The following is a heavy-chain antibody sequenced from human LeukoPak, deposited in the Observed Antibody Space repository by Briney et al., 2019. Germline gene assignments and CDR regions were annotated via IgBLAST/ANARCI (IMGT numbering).Heavy chain of an antibody. CDR2: ISGYNGNT. CDR3: ARDHGSGSYYWFDP. CDR1: GYTFTTYG. J-gene: IGHJ5*02. Sequence: GASVKVSCKASGYTFTTYGISWVRQAPGQGLEWMGWISGYNGNTKYAQKLQGRVTMTTDTSTRTAYMELRSLRSDDTAVYYCARDHGSGSYYWFDPWGQGTLVTVSS. D-gene: IGHD3-10*01. V-gene: IGHV1-18*01.